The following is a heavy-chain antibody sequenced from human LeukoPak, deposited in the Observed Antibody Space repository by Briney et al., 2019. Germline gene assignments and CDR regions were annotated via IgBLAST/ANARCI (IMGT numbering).Heavy chain of an antibody. CDR2: IYPGDSDT. D-gene: IGHD3-10*01. Sequence: GESLKTSCKGSGYSFTTYWIGWVRQMPGKGLEWMGIIYPGDSDTRYSPSFQGQVTISTDKSISTAYLQWSSLKASDTAIYYCARHLQPGSKELDYWGQGTLVTVSS. CDR1: GYSFTTYW. V-gene: IGHV5-51*01. CDR3: ARHLQPGSKELDY. J-gene: IGHJ4*02.